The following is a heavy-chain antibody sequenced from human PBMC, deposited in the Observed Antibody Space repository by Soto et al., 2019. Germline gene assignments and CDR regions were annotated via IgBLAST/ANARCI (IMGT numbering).Heavy chain of an antibody. CDR2: INHSGST. CDR1: GGSFSGYY. CDR3: ARVGSGYEEFDY. D-gene: IGHD5-12*01. Sequence: SETLSLTCAVYGGSFSGYYWSWIRQPPGKGLEWIGEINHSGSTNYNPSLKSRVTISVDTSKNQFSLKLSSVTAADTAVYYCARVGSGYEEFDYWGQGTLVTVSS. J-gene: IGHJ4*02. V-gene: IGHV4-34*01.